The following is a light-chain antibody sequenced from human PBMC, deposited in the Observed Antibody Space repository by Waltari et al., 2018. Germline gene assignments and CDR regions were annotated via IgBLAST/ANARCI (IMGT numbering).Light chain of an antibody. CDR3: QQYYNTPLT. Sequence: DIVMTQSPDSLAVSLGERATINCQSSQSILYSSNNKNYLAWYQQKPGQPPKLLIYWASTRESGVPDRFSGSGSGTDFTLTISNLQAEDVAVYYCQQYYNTPLTFGGGTKVEIK. CDR1: QSILYSSNNKNY. V-gene: IGKV4-1*01. CDR2: WAS. J-gene: IGKJ4*01.